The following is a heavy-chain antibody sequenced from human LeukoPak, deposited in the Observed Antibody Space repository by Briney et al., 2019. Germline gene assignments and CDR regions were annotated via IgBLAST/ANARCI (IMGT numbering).Heavy chain of an antibody. CDR2: VFYSGST. CDR1: GGSISSTSYY. CDR3: ARSLDYYYYGMDV. V-gene: IGHV4-39*01. D-gene: IGHD1-1*01. J-gene: IGHJ6*02. Sequence: NPSETLSLTCTVSGGSISSTSYYWVWIRQPPGKGLEWIGSVFYSGSTYYNPSLKSRVTISVDTSKNQFSLRLSSVTAADTAVYYCARSLDYYYYGMDVWGQGTTVTVSS.